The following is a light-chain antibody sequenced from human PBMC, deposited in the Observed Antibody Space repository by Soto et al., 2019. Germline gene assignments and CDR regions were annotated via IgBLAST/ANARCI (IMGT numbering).Light chain of an antibody. CDR3: QHYDNFPQT. CDR2: RIY. CDR1: ETLGRNY. J-gene: IGKJ1*01. V-gene: IGKV3-20*01. Sequence: ETLLTQSPGTLSLSPGERATLSCRAAETLGRNYLAWYQQKPGQAPRLLIHRIYIRAAGIPDRFSGSASGTDFTLTISRLEPEDFEMYYCQHYDNFPQTFGRGTKVDIK.